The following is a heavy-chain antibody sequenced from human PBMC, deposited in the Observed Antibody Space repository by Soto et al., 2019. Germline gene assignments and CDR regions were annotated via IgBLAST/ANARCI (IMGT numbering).Heavy chain of an antibody. J-gene: IGHJ6*02. D-gene: IGHD6-19*01. CDR1: GGTFSNYA. Sequence: QVQLVQSGAEVKKPGSSVKVSCKVSGGTFSNYAIDWVRLAPGHGLEWMGGIVPIFGTTYYTQKFQGRATIIADASTTTAYLEMSSLRSDDTAIYYCARVEAVAGLYNYHGLDVWGQGTAVTVAS. V-gene: IGHV1-69*12. CDR3: ARVEAVAGLYNYHGLDV. CDR2: IVPIFGTT.